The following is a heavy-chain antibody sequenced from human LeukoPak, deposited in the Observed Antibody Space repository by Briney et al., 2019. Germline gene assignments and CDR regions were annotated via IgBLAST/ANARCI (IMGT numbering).Heavy chain of an antibody. D-gene: IGHD2-15*01. CDR3: AKDRGRVVVVVAATW. V-gene: IGHV3-23*01. Sequence: GGSLRLSCATSQFNFNSYGMTWVRQAPGKGLEWVSSISGSGGSTQYADSVQGRFTISRDNSKNTLYLQMNSLRAEDTAVYYCAKDRGRVVVVVAATWWGQGTLATVSS. CDR1: QFNFNSYG. J-gene: IGHJ4*02. CDR2: ISGSGGST.